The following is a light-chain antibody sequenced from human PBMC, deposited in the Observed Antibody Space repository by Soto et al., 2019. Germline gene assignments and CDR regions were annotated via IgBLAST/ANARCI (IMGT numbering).Light chain of an antibody. CDR1: VLAKKY. CDR3: YSAADNNGV. CDR2: KDS. V-gene: IGLV3-27*01. Sequence: SYELTQPSSVSVSQGQTARITCSGDVLAKKYARWFQQKPGQAPVLVIYKDSERPSGIPERFSGSSSGTTVTLTISGAQVEDEADYYCYSAADNNGVFGGGTKLTVL. J-gene: IGLJ3*02.